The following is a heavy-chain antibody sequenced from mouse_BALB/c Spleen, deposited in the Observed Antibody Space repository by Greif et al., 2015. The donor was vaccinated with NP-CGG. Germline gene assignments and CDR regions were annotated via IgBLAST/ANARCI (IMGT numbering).Heavy chain of an antibody. V-gene: IGHV14-3*02. CDR2: IDPANANP. J-gene: IGHJ3*01. CDR1: GFNIKDTY. D-gene: IGHD2-10*01. CDR3: ANACYESLGFAY. Sequence: VQLQQSGAELVKPGASVKLSCTPSGFNIKDTYMHWVKQRPEQGLEWIGRIDPANANPKYDPKFQGKATITSDASSNAGYLQLSGLTSEDTAVYYCANACYESLGFAYWGQGTLVTVSA.